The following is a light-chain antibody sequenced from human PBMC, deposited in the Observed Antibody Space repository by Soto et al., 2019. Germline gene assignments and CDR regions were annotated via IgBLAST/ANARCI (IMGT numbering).Light chain of an antibody. J-gene: IGKJ4*01. Sequence: EIVLTQSPATLSLSPGERATLSCRARQSVSSYLAWYQQKPGQAPRLLIYDASNRATGIPVRFSGSGSGTDFPLTISSLEPEDFAIYYCQQRTNWPLFGGGTKVEIK. CDR3: QQRTNWPL. CDR2: DAS. CDR1: QSVSSY. V-gene: IGKV3-11*01.